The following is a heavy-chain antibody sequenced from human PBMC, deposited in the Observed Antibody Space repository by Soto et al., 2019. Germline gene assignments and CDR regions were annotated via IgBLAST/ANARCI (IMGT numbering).Heavy chain of an antibody. CDR1: GGSISSSSYH. V-gene: IGHV4-39*01. CDR3: ARSISVAMDF. Sequence: QLQLQESGPGLVKPSETLSLTCTVSGGSISSSSYHWGWIRQPPGKGLEWIGSIYYSGTTYYNPSLKSRVTISVDTSKNQFALKLSSVTAADPAVYYCARSISVAMDFWGQGTLVTVSS. D-gene: IGHD6-19*01. J-gene: IGHJ4*02. CDR2: IYYSGTT.